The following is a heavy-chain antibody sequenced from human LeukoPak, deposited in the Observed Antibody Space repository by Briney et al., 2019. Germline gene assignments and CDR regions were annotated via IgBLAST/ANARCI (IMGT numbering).Heavy chain of an antibody. V-gene: IGHV3-21*04. CDR2: ISSSSSYI. J-gene: IGHJ4*02. CDR3: AKVGEWAYYFDY. Sequence: GGSLRLSXAASGFTFSSYSMNWVRQAPGKGLEWVSSISSSSSYIYYADSVKGRFTISRDNAKNSLYLQMNSLRAEDTAVYYCAKVGEWAYYFDYWGQGTLVTVSS. CDR1: GFTFSSYS. D-gene: IGHD1-26*01.